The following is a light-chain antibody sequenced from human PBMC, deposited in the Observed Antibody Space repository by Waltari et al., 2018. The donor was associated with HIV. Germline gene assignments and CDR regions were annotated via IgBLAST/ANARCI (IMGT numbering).Light chain of an antibody. V-gene: IGLV2-14*03. CDR2: DVN. CDR3: SSYTSSSIGI. J-gene: IGLJ2*01. CDR1: SSDVGGYNY. Sequence: HSALTQPASVSGSPGQSITIPCTGTSSDVGGYNYVSWYRLHPGEVPKLKIFDVNNRPQGVSNRFSGSKSSNTASLTISGLQVEDEAEYYCSSYTSSSIGIFGGGTKVTVL.